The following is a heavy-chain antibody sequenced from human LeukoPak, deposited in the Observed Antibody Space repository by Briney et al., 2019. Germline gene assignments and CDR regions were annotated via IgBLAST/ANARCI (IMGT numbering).Heavy chain of an antibody. D-gene: IGHD3-22*01. Sequence: GGSLRLSCAASGFTFSIHTMNWVRQAPGKGLEWVASVSSSSSSIYYADSGRGRFTISRDTAKNSLYLQMNSLRVDDTAVYYCAMSYDSSGYDAFDIWGQGTMVTVSS. CDR2: VSSSSSSI. CDR3: AMSYDSSGYDAFDI. J-gene: IGHJ3*02. V-gene: IGHV3-21*01. CDR1: GFTFSIHT.